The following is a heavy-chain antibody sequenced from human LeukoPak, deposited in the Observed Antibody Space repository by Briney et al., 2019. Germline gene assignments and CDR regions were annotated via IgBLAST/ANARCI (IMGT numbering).Heavy chain of an antibody. CDR3: ARGDSSSSYYYYYYMDV. J-gene: IGHJ6*03. CDR1: GGSISSYY. D-gene: IGHD6-6*01. V-gene: IGHV4-59*01. Sequence: PSETLSLTCTVSGGSISSYYWSWIRDPPGKGLEWIGYIYYSGSTNYKPSLKSRVTISVDTSKNQFSLKLSSVTAADTAVYYCARGDSSSSYYYYYYMDVWGKGTTVTVSS. CDR2: IYYSGST.